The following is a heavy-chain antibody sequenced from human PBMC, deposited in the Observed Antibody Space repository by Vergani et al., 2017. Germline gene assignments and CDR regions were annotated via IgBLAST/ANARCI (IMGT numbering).Heavy chain of an antibody. J-gene: IGHJ4*02. Sequence: QMQLVESGGGVVQPGGSLRLSCVASGFSFSTYGMNWVRQTPGKGLEWVAFIRYDGTTKYSADSVKGRFSISRDNSKNTLYLQMNSLRGDDTAVYYCAKDDSVARGSFCGKFDLWCQGILVTISS. CDR3: AKDDSVARGSFCGKFDL. V-gene: IGHV3-30*02. CDR2: IRYDGTTK. D-gene: IGHD1-26*01. CDR1: GFSFSTYG.